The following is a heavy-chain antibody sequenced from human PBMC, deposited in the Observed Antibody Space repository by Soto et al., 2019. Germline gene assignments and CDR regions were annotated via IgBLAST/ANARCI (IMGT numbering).Heavy chain of an antibody. CDR2: ISSNGVGT. J-gene: IGHJ6*03. D-gene: IGHD6-6*01. V-gene: IGHV3-64*01. Sequence: EVQLVESGGGLAQPGGSLRLSCAASGFTLSGYAMDWVRQAPGKGLEYVSGISSNGVGTYSANSVQGRFTISRDNSKNTVYLQIVSLRPEDMAVYYCARRARPDFYYTYVRGKGTTVTVSS. CDR3: ARRARPDFYYTYV. CDR1: GFTLSGYA.